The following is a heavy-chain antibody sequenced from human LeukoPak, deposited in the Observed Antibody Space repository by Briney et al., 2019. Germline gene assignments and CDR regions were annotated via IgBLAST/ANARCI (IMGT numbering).Heavy chain of an antibody. J-gene: IGHJ4*02. CDR3: ARDADSYGTGLFDY. Sequence: SQTLSPTCTVSGGSISSGGYYWSWIRQHPGKGLEWIGYIYYSGSTYYNPSLKSRVTISVDTSKNQFSLKLSSMTAADTAVYYCARDADSYGTGLFDYWGQGTLVTVSS. CDR2: IYYSGST. CDR1: GGSISSGGYY. V-gene: IGHV4-31*03. D-gene: IGHD5-18*01.